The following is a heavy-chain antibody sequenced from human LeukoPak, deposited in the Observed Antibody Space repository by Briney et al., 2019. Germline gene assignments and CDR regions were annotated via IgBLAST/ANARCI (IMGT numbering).Heavy chain of an antibody. D-gene: IGHD1-26*01. V-gene: IGHV3-43*01. J-gene: IGHJ4*02. CDR3: ARERGRVIDY. CDR2: ITWDGVYT. Sequence: GGSLRLSCEASGFTFHDYSMHWLRQSPGKDLQWVSLITWDGVYTFYADSVKGRFTMSRDNSRESLSLQMNGLTTDDTALYYCARERGRVIDYWGQGTLVTVSS. CDR1: GFTFHDYS.